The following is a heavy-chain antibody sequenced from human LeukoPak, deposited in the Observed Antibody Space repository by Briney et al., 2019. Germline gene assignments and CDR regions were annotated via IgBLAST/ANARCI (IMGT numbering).Heavy chain of an antibody. D-gene: IGHD3-3*01. Sequence: GSLRLSCAASGFTFNNYSMNWVRQAPGKGLEWVSYISSTSSTIYYADSVKGRFTISRDNAKNSLYLQMNSLRAEDTAIYYCAGNFWSGYYIGYWGQGTLVTVSS. V-gene: IGHV3-48*01. CDR2: ISSTSSTI. CDR3: AGNFWSGYYIGY. J-gene: IGHJ4*02. CDR1: GFTFNNYS.